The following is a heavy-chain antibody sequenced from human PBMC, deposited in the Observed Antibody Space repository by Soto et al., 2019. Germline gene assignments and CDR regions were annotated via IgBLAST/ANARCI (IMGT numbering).Heavy chain of an antibody. D-gene: IGHD6-13*01. J-gene: IGHJ3*02. CDR1: GYTFTGYY. V-gene: IGHV1-2*04. CDR2: INPNSGGT. CDR3: AAAAADDAFDI. Sequence: EASVKVSCKASGYTFTGYYMHWVRQAPGQGLEWMGWINPNSGGTNYAQKFQGWVTMTRDTSISTAYMELSRLRSDDTAVYYCAAAAADDAFDIWGQGTMVTVSS.